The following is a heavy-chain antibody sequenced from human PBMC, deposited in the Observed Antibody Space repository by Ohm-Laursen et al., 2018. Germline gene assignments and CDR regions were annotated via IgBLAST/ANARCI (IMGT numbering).Heavy chain of an antibody. CDR3: ARDSGHYYDSSGYYFLDY. J-gene: IGHJ4*02. CDR1: GYTFTSYG. V-gene: IGHV1-18*01. D-gene: IGHD3-22*01. CDR2: ISAYNGNT. Sequence: ASVKVSCKASGYTFTSYGISWVRQAPGQGLEWMGWISAYNGNTNYAQKLQGRVTMTTDTSTSTAYMELRSLRSDDTAVYYCARDSGHYYDSSGYYFLDYWGQGTLVTVSS.